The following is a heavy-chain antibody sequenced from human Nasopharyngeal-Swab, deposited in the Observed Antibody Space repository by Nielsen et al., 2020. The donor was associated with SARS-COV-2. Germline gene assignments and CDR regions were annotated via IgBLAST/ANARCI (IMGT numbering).Heavy chain of an antibody. D-gene: IGHD3-10*01. CDR2: IYYSGST. Sequence: SETLSLTCTVSGGSISSYYWSWIRQPPGKGLEWIGYIYYSGSTTYNPSLKSRVTISVDTSKNQFSLKLSSVTAADTAVYYCARGFEYGSGSYYRTYYYYYMDVWGKGTTVTVSS. J-gene: IGHJ6*03. CDR1: GGSISSYY. CDR3: ARGFEYGSGSYYRTYYYYYMDV. V-gene: IGHV4-59*01.